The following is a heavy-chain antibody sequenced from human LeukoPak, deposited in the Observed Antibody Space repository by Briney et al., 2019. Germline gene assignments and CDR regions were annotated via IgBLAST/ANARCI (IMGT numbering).Heavy chain of an antibody. Sequence: KPGGSLRLSCAASGFTFSSYSMNWVRQAPGKGLEWVSSISSSSSYIYYADSVKGRFTISRDNAKNSLSLRMNSLRAEDTAVYYCARDGSSGWYSNLLYNWFDPWGQGTLVTVSS. CDR1: GFTFSSYS. J-gene: IGHJ5*02. CDR3: ARDGSSGWYSNLLYNWFDP. D-gene: IGHD6-19*01. V-gene: IGHV3-21*01. CDR2: ISSSSSYI.